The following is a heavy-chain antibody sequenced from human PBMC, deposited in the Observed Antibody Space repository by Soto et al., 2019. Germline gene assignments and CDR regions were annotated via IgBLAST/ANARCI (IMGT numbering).Heavy chain of an antibody. D-gene: IGHD3-22*01. CDR1: GFSFTVYC. CDR2: INPNSGTT. V-gene: IGHV1-2*02. CDR3: ARDQYYYDSSGYLGGDY. J-gene: IGHJ4*02. Sequence: ASVKVSCKASGFSFTVYCIHWVRQAPGQGLEWMGRINPNSGTTNYAQKLQGRVTMTRDTSISTAYMELSRLRSDDTAVYYCARDQYYYDSSGYLGGDYWGQGTLVNVSS.